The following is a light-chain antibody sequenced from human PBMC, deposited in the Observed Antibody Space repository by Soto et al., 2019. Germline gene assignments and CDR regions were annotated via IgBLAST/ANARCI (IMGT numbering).Light chain of an antibody. CDR1: QSVSSY. CDR2: DAS. V-gene: IGKV3-11*01. Sequence: EIVLTQSPATLSLSPGERATLSCRASQSVSSYLDWYQQKPGQAPRLLIYDASNRDTGIPARFSGSGSGTDFTLAISSLEPEDFSLYYCQHRSNWPWTFGQGTKVEIK. J-gene: IGKJ1*01. CDR3: QHRSNWPWT.